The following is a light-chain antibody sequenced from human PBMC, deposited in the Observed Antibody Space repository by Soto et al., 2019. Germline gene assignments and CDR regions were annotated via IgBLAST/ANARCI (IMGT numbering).Light chain of an antibody. J-gene: IGLJ1*01. CDR1: NIASKS. CDR3: QVWDISSDQYL. CDR2: DDS. Sequence: SYELTQPPSVSVAPGQTARITCGGNNIASKSVHWYQQRPGQAPVLVLYDDSNRPSGIPERFSGSNSGSTATLTISSVEAGDEADYFCQVWDISSDQYLFGTGTKVTLL. V-gene: IGLV3-21*02.